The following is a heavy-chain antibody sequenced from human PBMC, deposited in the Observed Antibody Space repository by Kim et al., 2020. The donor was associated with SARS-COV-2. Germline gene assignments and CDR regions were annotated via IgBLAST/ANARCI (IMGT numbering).Heavy chain of an antibody. J-gene: IGHJ2*01. Sequence: VKGRFTISRDKSKTPLYLQMNSLRAEDTAVYYCARAEGLDYGDYNWYFDLWGRGTLVTVSS. D-gene: IGHD4-17*01. CDR3: ARAEGLDYGDYNWYFDL. V-gene: IGHV3-53*01.